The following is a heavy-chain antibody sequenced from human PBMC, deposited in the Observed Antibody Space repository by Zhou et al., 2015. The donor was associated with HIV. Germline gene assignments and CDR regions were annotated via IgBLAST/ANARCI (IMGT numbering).Heavy chain of an antibody. J-gene: IGHJ5*02. Sequence: QVQLVQSGAEVKKPGSSVKVSCKASGGTFSSYTISWVRQAPGQGLEWMGRIIPILGIANYAQKFQGRVTITADKSTSTAYMELSSLRSEDTAVYYCARDYDFQAYWFDPWGQGTLVTVSS. CDR1: GGTFSSYT. CDR2: IIPILGIA. V-gene: IGHV1-69*08. D-gene: IGHD3-3*01. CDR3: ARDYDFQAYWFDP.